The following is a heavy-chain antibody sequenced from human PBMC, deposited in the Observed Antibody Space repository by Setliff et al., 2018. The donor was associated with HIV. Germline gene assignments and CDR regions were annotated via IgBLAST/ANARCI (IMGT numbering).Heavy chain of an antibody. D-gene: IGHD3-9*01. CDR3: ARGPPRWEEAISWYFDL. CDR1: GFSISTNYY. V-gene: IGHV4-38-2*01. Sequence: SETLSLTCAVSGFSISTNYYWGWIRQPPRKGLEWIGSIYPSGTTYYNPSLKSRVTISVDTSKNQFSLKLTSVTAADTAVYYCARGPPRWEEAISWYFDLWGRGTLVTVSS. J-gene: IGHJ2*01. CDR2: IYPSGTT.